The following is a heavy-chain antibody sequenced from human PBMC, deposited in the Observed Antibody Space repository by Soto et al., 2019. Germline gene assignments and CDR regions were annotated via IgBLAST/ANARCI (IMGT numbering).Heavy chain of an antibody. CDR1: GYSFNSYG. CDR2: ISPYDDNT. D-gene: IGHD3-22*01. J-gene: IGHJ6*02. CDR3: ARGGYYDCGGSGNYHDYGMDA. V-gene: IGHV1-18*01. Sequence: QVQLVQSGSEVKKPGASVKVSCKASGYSFNSYGISWVRQAPGQGLEWLGWISPYDDNTKYAQSLQGRDTMTTDTSTRTAHRELRSLRSDDTAVYYCARGGYYDCGGSGNYHDYGMDAWCQGTTSTV.